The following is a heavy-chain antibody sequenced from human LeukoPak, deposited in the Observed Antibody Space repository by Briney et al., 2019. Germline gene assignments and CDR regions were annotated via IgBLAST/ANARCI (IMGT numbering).Heavy chain of an antibody. J-gene: IGHJ4*02. D-gene: IGHD1-14*01. CDR1: GFTFSSYW. V-gene: IGHV3-66*01. CDR3: ARGAIPAVLYYFDY. Sequence: GSLRLSCAASGFTFSSYWMSWVRQAPGKGLEWVSVIFSGGTIYYADSVKGRFTISRDNSKNTLYLQINNLRAEDTAVYYCARGAIPAVLYYFDYWGQGSLVTVSS. CDR2: IFSGGTI.